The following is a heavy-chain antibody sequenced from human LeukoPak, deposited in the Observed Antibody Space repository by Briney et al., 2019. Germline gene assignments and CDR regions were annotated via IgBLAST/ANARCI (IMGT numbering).Heavy chain of an antibody. D-gene: IGHD3-10*01. CDR2: IYTSGST. J-gene: IGHJ5*02. CDR3: AGSYYYASGSYPDNWFDP. Sequence: SETLSLTCTVSGGSISSYYWSWIRQPAGKGLEWIGRIYTSGSTNYNPSLKSRVTMSVDTSKNQFSLKLSSVTAADTAVYYCAGSYYYASGSYPDNWFDPWGQGTLVTVSS. V-gene: IGHV4-4*07. CDR1: GGSISSYY.